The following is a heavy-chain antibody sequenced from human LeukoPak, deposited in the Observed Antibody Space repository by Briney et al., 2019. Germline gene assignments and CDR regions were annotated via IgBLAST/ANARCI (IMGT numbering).Heavy chain of an antibody. D-gene: IGHD3-10*01. J-gene: IGHJ6*03. CDR1: GFTFSSYA. CDR2: ISSNGGST. V-gene: IGHV3-64*01. CDR3: ARARNLLWFGEAYYYMDV. Sequence: GGSLRLSCAASGFTFSSYAMHWVRQAPGKGLEYVSAISSNGGSTYYANSVKGRFTISRDNSKNTLYLQMGSLRAEDMAVYYCARARNLLWFGEAYYYMDVWGKGTTVTISS.